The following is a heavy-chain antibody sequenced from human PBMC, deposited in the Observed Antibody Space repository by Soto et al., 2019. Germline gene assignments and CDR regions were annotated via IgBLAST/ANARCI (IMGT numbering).Heavy chain of an antibody. J-gene: IGHJ4*02. V-gene: IGHV3-23*01. CDR3: AKSAWLQLGGYFDY. CDR1: GFTFSSYA. Sequence: PGASLRLSCAASGFTFSSYAMSWVRQAPGKGLEWVSTISGSGGSTYYADSVKGRFTISRDNSKNTLYLQMNSLRVEDTAVYYCAKSAWLQLGGYFDYWGQGTLVTVSS. CDR2: ISGSGGST. D-gene: IGHD5-18*01.